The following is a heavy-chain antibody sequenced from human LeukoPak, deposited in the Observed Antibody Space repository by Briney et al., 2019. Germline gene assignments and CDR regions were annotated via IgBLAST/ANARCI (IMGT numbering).Heavy chain of an antibody. J-gene: IGHJ2*01. V-gene: IGHV4-4*09. CDR3: ARHDEGSGWYRSYIDL. D-gene: IGHD6-19*01. CDR1: GGSISSYY. CDR2: ISTSGST. Sequence: SETLSLTCTVSGGSISSYYCSWIRQPPGKGLEWIGYISTSGSTDYSPSLKSRVTISVDRSKNLCSLNLSSVTAADTAVYYCARHDEGSGWYRSYIDLWGRGTLVIVSS.